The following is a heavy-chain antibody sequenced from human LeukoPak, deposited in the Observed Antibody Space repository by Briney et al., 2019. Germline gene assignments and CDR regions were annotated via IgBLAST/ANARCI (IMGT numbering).Heavy chain of an antibody. D-gene: IGHD1-26*01. J-gene: IGHJ5*02. CDR2: FDSEDGET. CDR3: ATASYSGSSHWFDP. V-gene: IGHV1-24*01. Sequence: ASVKVSCKVSGYTLTELSMHWVRQAPGKGLEWMGGFDSEDGETIYAQKFQGRVTMTEDTSTDTAYMELSSLRSEDTAVYYCATASYSGSSHWFDPWGQGTLVTVSS. CDR1: GYTLTELS.